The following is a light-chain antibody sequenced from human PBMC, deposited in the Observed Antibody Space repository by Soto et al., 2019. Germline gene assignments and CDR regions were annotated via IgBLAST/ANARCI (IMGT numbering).Light chain of an antibody. CDR1: TSNIGAGYD. CDR3: QSYDTSLSGSSVV. CDR2: ANT. J-gene: IGLJ2*01. V-gene: IGLV1-40*01. Sequence: QSVLTQPPSVSGAPGQRVNMSCIGTTSNIGAGYDVHWYRQLPGTAPELLIYANTNRPSGVPDRFSGSKSGTSASLAITGLQGEDEADYYCQSYDTSLSGSSVVFGGGTKLTVL.